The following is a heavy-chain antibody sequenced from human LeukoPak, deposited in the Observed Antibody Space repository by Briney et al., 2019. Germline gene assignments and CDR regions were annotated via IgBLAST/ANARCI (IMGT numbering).Heavy chain of an antibody. CDR3: ARYLQQWLANTDY. CDR1: GYTFTGYY. CDR2: INPNSGGT. J-gene: IGHJ4*02. Sequence: ASVKVSCKASGYTFTGYYMHWVRQAPGQGLEWMGWINPNSGGTNYAQKFQGRVTMPRDTPISTAYMELSRLRSEDTAVYYCARYLQQWLANTDYWGQGTLVTVSS. D-gene: IGHD6-19*01. V-gene: IGHV1-2*02.